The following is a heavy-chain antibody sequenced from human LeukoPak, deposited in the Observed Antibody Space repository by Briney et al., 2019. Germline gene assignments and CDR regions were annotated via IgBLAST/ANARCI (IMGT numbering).Heavy chain of an antibody. D-gene: IGHD6-19*01. CDR1: GDSISSNNW. J-gene: IGHJ4*02. V-gene: IGHV4-4*02. CDR2: IHHSGST. Sequence: SETLSLTCAVSGDSISSNNWWSWVRQPPGKGLEWIGEIHHSGSTNYNPSLKSRVTISVDKTRNHFSLNLSSVTAADTAVYYCGRKIAVATYYFDYWGQGTLVTVSS. CDR3: GRKIAVATYYFDY.